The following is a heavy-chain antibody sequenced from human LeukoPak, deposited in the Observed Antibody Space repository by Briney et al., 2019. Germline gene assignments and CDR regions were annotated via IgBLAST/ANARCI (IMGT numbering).Heavy chain of an antibody. J-gene: IGHJ4*02. V-gene: IGHV4-31*03. D-gene: IGHD3/OR15-3a*01. CDR3: ARDQRDYYFDY. CDR2: IYYSGST. CDR1: GGSISSGGYY. Sequence: SETLSLTCTVSGGSISSGGYYWSWIRQHPGKGLEWIGYIYYSGSTYYNPSLKSRVTISVDTSKNQFSLKLSSVTAADTAVYYCARDQRDYYFDYWGQGTLVTVSS.